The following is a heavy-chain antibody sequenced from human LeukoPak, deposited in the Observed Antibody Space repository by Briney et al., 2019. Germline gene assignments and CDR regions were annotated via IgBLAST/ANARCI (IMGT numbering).Heavy chain of an antibody. CDR3: ARGGPGDYGDYERIDY. J-gene: IGHJ4*02. CDR2: ISAYNGIT. Sequence: ASVKVSCKASGYTFTSYGISWVRQAPGQGLEWMGWISAYNGITNYAQKLQGRVTMTTDTSTSTAYMELRSLRSDDTAVYYCARGGPGDYGDYERIDYWGQGTLVTVSS. V-gene: IGHV1-18*01. CDR1: GYTFTSYG. D-gene: IGHD4-17*01.